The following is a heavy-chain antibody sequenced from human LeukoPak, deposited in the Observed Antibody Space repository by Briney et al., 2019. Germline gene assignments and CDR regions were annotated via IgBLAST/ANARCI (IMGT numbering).Heavy chain of an antibody. V-gene: IGHV4-39*01. CDR1: GGSISSSSYY. CDR2: IYYSGST. J-gene: IGHJ4*02. D-gene: IGHD6-13*01. CDR3: ARGRIAAAGHLDY. Sequence: SETLSLTCTVSGGSISSSSYYWGWIRQPPGKGLEWIGSIYYSGSTYYNPSPKSRVTISVDTSKNQFSLKLSSVTAADTAVYCCARGRIAAAGHLDYWGQGTLVTVSS.